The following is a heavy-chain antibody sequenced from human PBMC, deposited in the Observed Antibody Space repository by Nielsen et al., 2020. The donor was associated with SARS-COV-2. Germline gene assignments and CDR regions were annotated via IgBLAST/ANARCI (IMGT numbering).Heavy chain of an antibody. CDR3: ARGPAASGGHYGMTDH. CDR2: ISGSGGST. CDR1: GFTFSSYA. V-gene: IGHV3-23*01. Sequence: GGSLRLSCAASGFTFSSYAMSWVRQAPGKGLEWVSAISGSGGSTYYADSVKGRFTIPRDHAQNSLYLQMNSLRGEDTAIYYCARGPAASGGHYGMTDHWGQGTLVSVSS. J-gene: IGHJ4*02. D-gene: IGHD3-16*01.